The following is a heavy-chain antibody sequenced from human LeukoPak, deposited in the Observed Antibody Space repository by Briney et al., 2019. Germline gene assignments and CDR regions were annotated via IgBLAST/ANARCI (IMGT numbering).Heavy chain of an antibody. J-gene: IGHJ4*02. Sequence: GGSLRLSCAASGFTFSSYAMGWVRQAPGKGLEWFSAISGNSGSDTYYADAVKGRFTISRDNAKNTLYLEMNSLRAEDTAVYYCARTFAAAHIDYWGQGTLVTVSS. D-gene: IGHD2-15*01. CDR3: ARTFAAAHIDY. CDR1: GFTFSSYA. V-gene: IGHV3-23*01. CDR2: ISGNSGSDT.